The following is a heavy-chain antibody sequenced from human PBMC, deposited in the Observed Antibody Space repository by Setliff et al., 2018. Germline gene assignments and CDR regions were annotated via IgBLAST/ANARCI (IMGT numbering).Heavy chain of an antibody. CDR2: IYYSGST. J-gene: IGHJ5*02. CDR1: GGSISSGNYY. V-gene: IGHV4-39*01. CDR3: ARVLVLGYNWFDP. D-gene: IGHD3-10*01. Sequence: SETLSLTCRVSGGSISSGNYYWGLIRQPPGKGLEWVATIYYSGSTYSNPSLKSRLIISVDAPDNQFSVKLSSVTAADTAVYYCARVLVLGYNWFDPWGQGTLVTVS.